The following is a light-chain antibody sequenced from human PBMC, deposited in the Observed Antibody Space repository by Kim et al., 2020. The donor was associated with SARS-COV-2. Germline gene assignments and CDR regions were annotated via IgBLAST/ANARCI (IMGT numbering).Light chain of an antibody. Sequence: SYELTQPPSLSVSPGQTARITCSGDTLPEKQTYWYQQKSGQAPLLVIYKDNERPSGIPERFSGSNSGNTATLTISGTQAMDEADYYCQAWDSSTGGVFGGGTQLTVL. CDR2: KDN. CDR3: QAWDSSTGGV. V-gene: IGLV3-1*01. CDR1: TLPEKQ. J-gene: IGLJ2*01.